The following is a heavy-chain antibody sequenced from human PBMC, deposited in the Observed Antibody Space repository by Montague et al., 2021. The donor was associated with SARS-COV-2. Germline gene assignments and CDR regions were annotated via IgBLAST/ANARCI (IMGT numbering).Heavy chain of an antibody. J-gene: IGHJ4*02. D-gene: IGHD4/OR15-4a*01. CDR3: ARGGYGGWTGYYFDY. V-gene: IGHV4-4*02. Sequence: SETLSLTCAVSGGSISSSNWWSWVRQPPGQGLEWIGEIHHSGSTYYNPSLKSRVTMSVDRSKNHFSLRLSSVTAADTAMYYCARGGYGGWTGYYFDYWGQGTLVTVSS. CDR1: GGSISSSNW. CDR2: IHHSGST.